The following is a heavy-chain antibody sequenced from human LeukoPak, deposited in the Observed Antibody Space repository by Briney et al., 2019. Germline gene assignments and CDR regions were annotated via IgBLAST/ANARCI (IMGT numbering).Heavy chain of an antibody. CDR2: IYYTGST. D-gene: IGHD2-2*01. CDR1: GGSISSYY. J-gene: IGHJ6*03. CDR3: ARWYCISDTCYHMDV. V-gene: IGHV4-59*01. Sequence: SETLSLTCSVSGGSISSYYWSWIRQPPGKGLEWIGYIYYTGSTVYTPSLKSRVTMSVDTSKQQLSLKLSSVTAADTAVYYCARWYCISDTCYHMDVWGKGATVAFSS.